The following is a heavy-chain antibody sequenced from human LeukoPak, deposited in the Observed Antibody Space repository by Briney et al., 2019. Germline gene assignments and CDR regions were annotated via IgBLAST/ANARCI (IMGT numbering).Heavy chain of an antibody. Sequence: PSETLSLTCTVSGGSISRYYWSWIRQPAGKGLEWIGRIYTSGSTNYNPSLKSRVTMSVDTSKNQFSLKLSSVTAADTAVYYCARVDSSGWYILDYWGQGTLVTVSS. CDR3: ARVDSSGWYILDY. CDR2: IYTSGST. V-gene: IGHV4-4*07. J-gene: IGHJ4*02. D-gene: IGHD6-19*01. CDR1: GGSISRYY.